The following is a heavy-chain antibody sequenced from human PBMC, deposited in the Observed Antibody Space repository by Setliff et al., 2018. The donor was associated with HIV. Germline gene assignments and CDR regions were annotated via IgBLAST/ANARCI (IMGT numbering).Heavy chain of an antibody. CDR1: HYSINSEYY. CDR2: IYQSGST. V-gene: IGHV4-38-2*02. J-gene: IGHJ4*02. D-gene: IGHD3-16*01. Sequence: SETLSLTCTVSHYSINSEYYWGWFRQPPGKGLEYIGSIYQSGSTYCSPSLKSRVSMSIHTSKDQFSLRLKSLTASDTAVYYCARLDTIMLYSDCWGQGTLVTVSS. CDR3: ARLDTIMLYSDC.